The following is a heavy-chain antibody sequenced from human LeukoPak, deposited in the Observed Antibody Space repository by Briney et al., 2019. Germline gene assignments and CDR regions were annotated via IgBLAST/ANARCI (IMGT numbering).Heavy chain of an antibody. CDR1: GFTFDYYA. J-gene: IGHJ3*02. Sequence: GGSLRLSCVASGFTFDYYAMSWVRQAPGKGLEWVSGINWNGDNTVYADSVKGRFTISRDNAKKSLYLQMNSLGAEDTAFYYCASDRRSDSSGYAFDIWGQGTMVTVSS. D-gene: IGHD3-22*01. CDR3: ASDRRSDSSGYAFDI. CDR2: INWNGDNT. V-gene: IGHV3-20*04.